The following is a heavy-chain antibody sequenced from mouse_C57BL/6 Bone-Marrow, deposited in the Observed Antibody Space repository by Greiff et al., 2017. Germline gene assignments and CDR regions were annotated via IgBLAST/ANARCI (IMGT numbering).Heavy chain of an antibody. CDR2: ISSGSSTI. D-gene: IGHD1-1*01. Sequence: EVHLVESGGGLVKPGGSLKLSCAASGFTFSDYGMHWVRQAPEKGLEWVAYISSGSSTIYYADTVKGRFTISRDNAKNTLFLQMTSLRSEDTAMYYCARPITTVVAEYWDFDVWGTGTTVTVSS. CDR1: GFTFSDYG. V-gene: IGHV5-17*01. CDR3: ARPITTVVAEYWDFDV. J-gene: IGHJ1*03.